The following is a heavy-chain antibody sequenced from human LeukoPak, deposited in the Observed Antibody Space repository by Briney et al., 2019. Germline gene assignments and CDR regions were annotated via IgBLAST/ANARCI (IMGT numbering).Heavy chain of an antibody. Sequence: HTGGSLRLSCAASGFTFSTHGMAWVRQAPGKGLEWVSGISGSGGSTYYADSVKGRFTISRDNSKNTLYLQMNSLRAEDTAVYYCAKGNDILTGYYARNYFDYWGQGTLVTVSS. J-gene: IGHJ4*02. CDR3: AKGNDILTGYYARNYFDY. D-gene: IGHD3-9*01. CDR1: GFTFSTHG. V-gene: IGHV3-23*01. CDR2: ISGSGGST.